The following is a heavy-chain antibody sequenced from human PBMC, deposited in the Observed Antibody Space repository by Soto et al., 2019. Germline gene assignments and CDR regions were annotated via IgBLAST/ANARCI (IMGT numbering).Heavy chain of an antibody. CDR2: ISYDGSNK. J-gene: IGHJ4*02. CDR1: GFTFSSYA. Sequence: QVQLVESGGVVVQPGRSLRLSCAASGFTFSSYAMHWVRQAPGKGLEWVAVISYDGSNKYYADSVKGRFTISRDNSKNTLYLQMNSLRAEDTAVYYCARTLTYYDFLSAKDWGQGTLGTVSS. V-gene: IGHV3-30-3*01. D-gene: IGHD3-3*01. CDR3: ARTLTYYDFLSAKD.